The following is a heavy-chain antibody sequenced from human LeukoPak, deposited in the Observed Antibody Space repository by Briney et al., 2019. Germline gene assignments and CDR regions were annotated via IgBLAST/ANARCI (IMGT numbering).Heavy chain of an antibody. CDR3: ARWLQDKFDY. V-gene: IGHV1-69*06. Sequence: ASVKVSCKASGYTFTGYYMHWVRQAPGQGLEWMGGIIPIFGTANYAQKFQGRVTITADKSTSTAYMELSSLRSEDTAVYYCARWLQDKFDYWGQGTLVTVSS. D-gene: IGHD5-24*01. CDR2: IIPIFGTA. CDR1: GYTFTGYY. J-gene: IGHJ4*02.